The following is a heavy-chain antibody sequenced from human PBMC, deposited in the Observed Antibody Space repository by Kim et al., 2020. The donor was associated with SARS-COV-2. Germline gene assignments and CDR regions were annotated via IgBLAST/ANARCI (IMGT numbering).Heavy chain of an antibody. D-gene: IGHD6-19*01. J-gene: IGHJ4*02. CDR3: VRRQFRSGWYYFDY. V-gene: IGHV3-74*01. Sequence: GDSVKGRFTISRDNAKNTLYLQMNSLRAEDTAVDYCVRRQFRSGWYYFDYWGQGTLVTVSS.